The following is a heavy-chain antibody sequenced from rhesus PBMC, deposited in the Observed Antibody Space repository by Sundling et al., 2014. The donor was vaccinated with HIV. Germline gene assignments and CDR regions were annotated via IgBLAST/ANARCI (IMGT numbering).Heavy chain of an antibody. V-gene: IGHV3-54*02. CDR1: GFTFSSYG. D-gene: IGHD3-3*01. Sequence: EVQLVESGGGLVQPGGSLRLSCAASGFTFSSYGMHWVRQAPGEGAGVGALIWYDGSKKYYADSVKDRFTVSRDNSQEHAISSNEQPEIGGHGLYYCARENYNIWTGYYYFDYLGPGESWSTV. CDR3: ARENYNIWTGYYYFDY. CDR2: IWYDGSKK. J-gene: IGHJ4*01.